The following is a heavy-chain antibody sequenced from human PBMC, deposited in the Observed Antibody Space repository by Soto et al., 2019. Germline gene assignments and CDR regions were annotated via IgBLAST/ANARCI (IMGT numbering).Heavy chain of an antibody. Sequence: SVKASCKASGFTFTSSAVQWVRQARGQRLEWIGWIVVGSGNTNYAQKFQERVTITRDMSTSTAYMELSSLRSEDTAVYYCAAGSIVGATTLPWGQGTLVTVSS. CDR3: AAGSIVGATTLP. CDR2: IVVGSGNT. V-gene: IGHV1-58*01. D-gene: IGHD1-26*01. J-gene: IGHJ5*02. CDR1: GFTFTSSA.